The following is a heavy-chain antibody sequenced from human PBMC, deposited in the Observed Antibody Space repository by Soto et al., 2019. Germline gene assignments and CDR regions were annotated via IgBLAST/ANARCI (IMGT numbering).Heavy chain of an antibody. J-gene: IGHJ6*02. V-gene: IGHV2-70*01. CDR1: GFSLSTSGMR. CDR2: IDWDADK. CDR3: ARISVTTPYYFYAMDV. D-gene: IGHD4-4*01. Sequence: SGPTLVNPTQTLTLTCTFSGFSLSTSGMRVSWIRQPPGKALEWLALIDWDADKYYSTSLKTRLTISRDTSKNQVVLTMTNMDPVDTATYYCARISVTTPYYFYAMDVWGPGTTVTVSS.